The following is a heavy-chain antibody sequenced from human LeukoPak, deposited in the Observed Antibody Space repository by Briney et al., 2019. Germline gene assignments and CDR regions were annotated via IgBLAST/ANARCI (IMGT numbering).Heavy chain of an antibody. CDR1: GGSISSYY. D-gene: IGHD2-15*01. V-gene: IGHV4-59*01. J-gene: IGHJ6*03. CDR2: IYYSGST. CDR3: ARGRCSGGSCSNYYYYYMDL. Sequence: PSETLPLTCTVSGGSISSYYWSWIRQPPGKGLEWIGYIYYSGSTNYNPSLKSRVTISVDTSKNQFSLKLSSVTAADTAVYYCARGRCSGGSCSNYYYYYMDLWGKGTTVTVSS.